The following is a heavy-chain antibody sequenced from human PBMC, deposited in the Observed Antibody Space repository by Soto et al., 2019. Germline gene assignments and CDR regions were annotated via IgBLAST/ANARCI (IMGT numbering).Heavy chain of an antibody. Sequence: TLVNSTQTLTLTCIFSGFSLRTSGVGVGWIRQPPGKALEWLGFIYWNDDKRYSPSLKSRLTITKDTSKNQVVLTMTNMDPVDTATSYCAKSGSSGWYGWFDPWGQGTLVTVSS. J-gene: IGHJ5*02. D-gene: IGHD6-19*01. CDR3: AKSGSSGWYGWFDP. V-gene: IGHV2-5*01. CDR2: IYWNDDK. CDR1: GFSLRTSGVG.